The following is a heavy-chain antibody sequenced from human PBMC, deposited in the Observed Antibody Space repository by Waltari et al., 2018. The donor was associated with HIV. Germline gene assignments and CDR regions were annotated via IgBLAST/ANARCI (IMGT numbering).Heavy chain of an antibody. Sequence: EVQLVESGGGLVQSGKSLRLSCAASGFIFSTYWMTWVRQAPGKGLEWVATINQDGGDKYYADSVRGRFTISRNNAKKSLYLQMSSLRAEDSAVYYCVTGGGSTGVGDNWGQGGLVTVSS. CDR2: INQDGGDK. CDR3: VTGGGSTGVGDN. V-gene: IGHV3-7*01. D-gene: IGHD3-16*01. CDR1: GFIFSTYW. J-gene: IGHJ4*02.